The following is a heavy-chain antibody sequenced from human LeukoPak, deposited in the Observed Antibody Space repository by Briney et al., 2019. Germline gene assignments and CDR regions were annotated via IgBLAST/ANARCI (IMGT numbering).Heavy chain of an antibody. Sequence: SETLSLTCTVSGGSISSYYWSWIRQPPGKGLEWIAYLFYSGSTDYNPSLESRVTISVDTSKNQFSLKLRSVTAADTAVYYCATGAVIRGVTYFDYWGQGTLVTVSS. CDR1: GGSISSYY. V-gene: IGHV4-59*01. CDR2: LFYSGST. J-gene: IGHJ4*02. CDR3: ATGAVIRGVTYFDY. D-gene: IGHD3-10*01.